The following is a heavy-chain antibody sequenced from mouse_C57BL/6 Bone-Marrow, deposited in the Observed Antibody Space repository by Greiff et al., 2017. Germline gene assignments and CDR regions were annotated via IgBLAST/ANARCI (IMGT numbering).Heavy chain of an antibody. J-gene: IGHJ4*01. CDR1: GYTFTSYW. Sequence: QVQLQQPGAELVMPGASVKLSCKASGYTFTSYWMHWVKQRPGQGLEWIGEIDPSDSYTNYNQKFKGKSTLTVDKSSSTAYMQLSSLTSEDYAVYYYARGASYYSNFYAMDYWGQGTSVTVSS. CDR2: IDPSDSYT. V-gene: IGHV1-69*01. CDR3: ARGASYYSNFYAMDY. D-gene: IGHD2-5*01.